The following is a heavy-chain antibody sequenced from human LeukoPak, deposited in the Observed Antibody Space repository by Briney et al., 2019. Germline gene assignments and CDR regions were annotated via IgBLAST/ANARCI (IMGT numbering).Heavy chain of an antibody. CDR2: IIPLLPTT. J-gene: IGHJ4*02. CDR1: GGRFTSNA. Sequence: SVKVSCKASGGRFTSNAITWVRQAPGQGLEWMGRIIPLLPTTIYAQKFRDRVTITADRSTGTAYMELSSLRSEDTAVYYCVRGRGNGRPENYFDYWGQGTLVTVSS. D-gene: IGHD2-8*01. V-gene: IGHV1-69*04. CDR3: VRGRGNGRPENYFDY.